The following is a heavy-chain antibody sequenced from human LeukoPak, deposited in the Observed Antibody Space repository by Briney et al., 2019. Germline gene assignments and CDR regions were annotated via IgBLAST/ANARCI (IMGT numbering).Heavy chain of an antibody. CDR2: IYYSGGT. V-gene: IGHV4-59*08. J-gene: IGHJ4*02. CDR3: AGSYYYDSSSIDY. CDR1: GGSISSYY. D-gene: IGHD3-22*01. Sequence: PSETLSLTCTVSGGSISSYYWSWIRQPPGKGLEWIGYIYYSGGTNYNPSLKSRVTISVDTSKNQFSLRLSSVTAADTAVYYCAGSYYYDSSSIDYWGQGTLVTVSS.